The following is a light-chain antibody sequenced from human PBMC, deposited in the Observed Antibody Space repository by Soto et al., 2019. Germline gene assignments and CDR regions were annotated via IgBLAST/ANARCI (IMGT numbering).Light chain of an antibody. CDR1: SSNIGSNY. Sequence: QSVLTQPPSASGTPGQRVTISCSGSSSNIGSNYVYWYQQLPGTAPKLLIYRNNQQPSGVPDRFSGSKSGTSASLAISGLRSEDEADYYCAAWDDSLSGPLYVFGTGTKLTVL. J-gene: IGLJ1*01. CDR2: RNN. CDR3: AAWDDSLSGPLYV. V-gene: IGLV1-47*01.